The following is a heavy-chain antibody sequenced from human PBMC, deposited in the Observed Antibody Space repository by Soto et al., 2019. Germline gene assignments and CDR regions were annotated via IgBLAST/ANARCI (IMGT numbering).Heavy chain of an antibody. J-gene: IGHJ4*02. D-gene: IGHD1-26*01. V-gene: IGHV4-59*08. CDR3: ARHSFSDSVGATFDY. Sequence: SETLSLTCTVSGGSISSYYWSWIRQPPGKGLEWIGYIYYSGSTNYSPSLKSRVTISVDTSKNQFSLKLSSVTAADTAVYYCARHSFSDSVGATFDYWGQGQWSPSPQ. CDR1: GGSISSYY. CDR2: IYYSGST.